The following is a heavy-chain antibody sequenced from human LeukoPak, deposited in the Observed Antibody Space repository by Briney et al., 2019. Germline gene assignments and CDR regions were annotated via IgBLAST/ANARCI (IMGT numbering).Heavy chain of an antibody. D-gene: IGHD3-22*01. CDR2: ISYDGSNK. V-gene: IGHV3-30-3*01. CDR1: GFTFSSYA. CDR3: ARSPPIYYYDSSGYYYSPYYYGMDV. Sequence: GGSLRLSCAASGFTFSSYAMHWVRQAPGQGLEWVAVISYDGSNKYYADSVKGRFTISRDNSKNTLYLQMNSLRAEDKAVYYCARSPPIYYYDSSGYYYSPYYYGMDVWGQGTTVTVSS. J-gene: IGHJ6*02.